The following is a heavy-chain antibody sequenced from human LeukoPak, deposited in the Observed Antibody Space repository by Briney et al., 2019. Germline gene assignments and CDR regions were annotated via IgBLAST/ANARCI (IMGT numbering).Heavy chain of an antibody. CDR1: GFTFSSYA. CDR2: ISGSGGST. J-gene: IGHJ6*02. CDR3: AKSPGGDPVDSYYYYYGMDV. Sequence: GGSLRLSCAASGFTFSSYAMSWVRQAPEKGLEWVSAISGSGGSTYYADSVKGRFTISRDNSKNTLYLQMNSLRAEDTAVYYCAKSPGGDPVDSYYYYYGMDVWGQGTTVTVSS. V-gene: IGHV3-23*01. D-gene: IGHD3-16*01.